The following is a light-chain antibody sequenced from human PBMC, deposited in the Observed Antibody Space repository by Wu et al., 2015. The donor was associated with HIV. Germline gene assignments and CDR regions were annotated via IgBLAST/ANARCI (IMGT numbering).Light chain of an antibody. CDR2: SAS. CDR1: QRVDSSY. V-gene: IGKV3-20*01. J-gene: IGKJ4*01. Sequence: EILLTQSPGTLSLSPGERATLSCRASQRVDSSYLAWYQQKPGQPPRLLIYSASSRATGIPDRFSGSGSGTDFTLTINRLEPEDFAVYYCQQYGSTLGALTFGGGTKVEIK. CDR3: QQYGSTLGALT.